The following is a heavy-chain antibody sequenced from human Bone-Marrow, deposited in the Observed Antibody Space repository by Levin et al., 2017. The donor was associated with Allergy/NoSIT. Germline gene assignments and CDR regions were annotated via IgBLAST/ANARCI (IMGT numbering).Heavy chain of an antibody. CDR2: VGNSGGNM. Sequence: GESLKISCAASGFNFGTYAMNWVRQPPGKGLEWVAGVGNSGGNMYYADSVTGRFTISRDGSRDTVFLQMNNLRVEDTAVYYCAKSGARIAVAGRYYFDSWGQGALVTVAS. V-gene: IGHV3-23*01. CDR1: GFNFGTYA. D-gene: IGHD6-19*01. CDR3: AKSGARIAVAGRYYFDS. J-gene: IGHJ4*02.